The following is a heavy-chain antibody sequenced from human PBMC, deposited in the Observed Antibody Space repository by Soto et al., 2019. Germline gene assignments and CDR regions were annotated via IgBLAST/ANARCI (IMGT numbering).Heavy chain of an antibody. Sequence: SETLSLTCTVSGGSVSSGAYYWSWIRQPPGKGLEWIGYVYDRGSTTYNPSLKSRVTISVDTSKNQFSLRLSSVTAADTAVYYCARVLLFLGELLRQPYFDYWGQGTLVPVSS. CDR1: GGSVSSGAYY. CDR3: ARVLLFLGELLRQPYFDY. CDR2: VYDRGST. J-gene: IGHJ4*02. D-gene: IGHD3-10*01. V-gene: IGHV4-61*08.